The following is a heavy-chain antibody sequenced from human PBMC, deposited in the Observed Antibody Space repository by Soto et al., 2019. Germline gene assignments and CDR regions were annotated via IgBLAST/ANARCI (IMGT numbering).Heavy chain of an antibody. CDR2: IYHSGST. CDR1: GGSISSSNW. Sequence: QVQLQESGPGLVKPSGTLSLTCAVSGGSISSSNWWSWVRQPPGKGLEWIGEIYHSGSTNYNPSLTSRVTISVDKSKNQYALKLSSVTAADTAVYYCARKAAGHYYYYGMDVWGQGTTVTVSS. J-gene: IGHJ6*02. D-gene: IGHD6-13*01. CDR3: ARKAAGHYYYYGMDV. V-gene: IGHV4-4*02.